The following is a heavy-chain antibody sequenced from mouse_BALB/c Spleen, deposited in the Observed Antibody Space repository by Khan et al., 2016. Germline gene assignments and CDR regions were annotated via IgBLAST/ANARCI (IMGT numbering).Heavy chain of an antibody. CDR2: IWAGGSK. Sequence: QVQLKESGPGLVAPSQSLSITCTVSGFSLTSYGVHWVRQPPGKGLEWLGVIWAGGSKYYKSALMSRLSISKDTSTSPVFLKMNSLQTDDTAMYYCARDVNYGSSYRAMDYWGQGTSVTVSS. V-gene: IGHV2-9*02. CDR1: GFSLTSYG. D-gene: IGHD1-1*01. CDR3: ARDVNYGSSYRAMDY. J-gene: IGHJ4*01.